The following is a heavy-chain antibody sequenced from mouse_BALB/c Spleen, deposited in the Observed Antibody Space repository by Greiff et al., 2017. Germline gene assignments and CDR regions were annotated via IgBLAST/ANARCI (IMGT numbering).Heavy chain of an antibody. D-gene: IGHD1-1*01. CDR1: GFTFSSYA. Sequence: EVQLVESGGGLVKPGGSLKLSCAASGFTFSSYAMSWVRQTPEKRLEWVASISSGGSTYYPDSVKGRFTISRDNARNILYLQMSSLRSEDTAMYYCARGTTVVEDYAMDYWGQGTSVTVSS. CDR2: ISSGGST. V-gene: IGHV5-6-5*01. J-gene: IGHJ4*01. CDR3: ARGTTVVEDYAMDY.